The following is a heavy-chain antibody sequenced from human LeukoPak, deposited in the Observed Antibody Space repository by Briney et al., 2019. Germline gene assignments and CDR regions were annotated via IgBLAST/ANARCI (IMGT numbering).Heavy chain of an antibody. CDR3: ARVHIVTGTYFDS. CDR2: VYSSGFT. V-gene: IGHV4-4*07. D-gene: IGHD3-10*01. J-gene: IGHJ4*02. Sequence: PDTQSLTCTISGDSMSGYSWSWLRQPAGKELEWIGRVYSSGFTEYNLSLDGRVTMSIETSKSQFSLKLDSVTAADTAAYYCARVHIVTGTYFDSWGQGALVTVSS. CDR1: GDSMSGYS.